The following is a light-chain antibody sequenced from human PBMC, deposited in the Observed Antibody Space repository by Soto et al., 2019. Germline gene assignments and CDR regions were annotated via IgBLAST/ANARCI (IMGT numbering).Light chain of an antibody. Sequence: EIVLTQSPATLSLSPGERSTLXXRASQSVSRYLAWYQQKPGQAPRLLXYDASNRATGIPARFSGSGSGTDFTLTISSLEPEDFAVYYCQQRSNWPPITFGQGTRLEIK. CDR2: DAS. CDR3: QQRSNWPPIT. CDR1: QSVSRY. J-gene: IGKJ5*01. V-gene: IGKV3-11*01.